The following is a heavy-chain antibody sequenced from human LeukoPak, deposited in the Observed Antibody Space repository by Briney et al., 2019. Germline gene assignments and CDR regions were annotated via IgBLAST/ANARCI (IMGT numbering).Heavy chain of an antibody. D-gene: IGHD2-2*01. CDR3: ARVVPAATSTWYIDY. Sequence: ASVKVSCKASGGTFSSYAISWVRQAPGQGLEWMGRIIPIFGTANYAQKFQGRVTITTDESTSTAYMELSSLRSEDTAVCYCARVVPAATSTWYIDYWGQGTLVTVSS. J-gene: IGHJ4*02. V-gene: IGHV1-69*05. CDR1: GGTFSSYA. CDR2: IIPIFGTA.